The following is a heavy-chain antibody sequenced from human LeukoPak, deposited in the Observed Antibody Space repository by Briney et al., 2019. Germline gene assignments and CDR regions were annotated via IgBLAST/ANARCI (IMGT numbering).Heavy chain of an antibody. J-gene: IGHJ3*02. CDR1: GGSISSYY. Sequence: PSETLSLTCTVSGGSISSYYWSWIRQPAGKGLERIGRIYTSGSTNYNPSLRSRVTTSVDTSKNQFSLKLSSVTAADTAVYYCARERGVVVVPAAPDAFDIWGQGTMVTVSS. CDR2: IYTSGST. D-gene: IGHD2-2*01. CDR3: ARERGVVVVPAAPDAFDI. V-gene: IGHV4-4*07.